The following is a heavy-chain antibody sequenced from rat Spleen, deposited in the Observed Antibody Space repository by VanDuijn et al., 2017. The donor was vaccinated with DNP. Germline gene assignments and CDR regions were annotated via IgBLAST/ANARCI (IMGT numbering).Heavy chain of an antibody. CDR2: ITSNGGAT. V-gene: IGHV5-31*01. J-gene: IGHJ2*01. Sequence: EVQLMESGGDLVQPGKSLKLSCVASGFTFSYYWMTWVRQVPGKGLEWLASITSNGGATYYLDSVKGRFTISRDDAQDTLYLQMNSLRSEDTATYYCAGQRIFYDYFDYWGQGVMVTVSS. CDR3: AGQRIFYDYFDY. CDR1: GFTFSYYW. D-gene: IGHD1-3*01.